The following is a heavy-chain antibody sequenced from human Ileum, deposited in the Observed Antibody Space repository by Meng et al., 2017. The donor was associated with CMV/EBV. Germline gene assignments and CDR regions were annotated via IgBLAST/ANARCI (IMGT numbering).Heavy chain of an antibody. D-gene: IGHD6-19*01. J-gene: IGHJ4*02. Sequence: ASVKVSCKTSGYTFTDSYIHWVRQVPGHGLEWMGWINPNGGGTTFSQPFRGRVTMTTYASISSVDMELSSLTSDDTAMYYCARSRAYVRGYGCGWGFDHWGQGVLVTSPQ. V-gene: IGHV1-2*02. CDR1: GYTFTDSY. CDR2: INPNGGGT. CDR3: ARSRAYVRGYGCGWGFDH.